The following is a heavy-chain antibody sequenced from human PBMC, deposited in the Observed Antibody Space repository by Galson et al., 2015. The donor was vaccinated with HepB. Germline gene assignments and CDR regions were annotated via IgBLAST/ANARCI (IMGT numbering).Heavy chain of an antibody. J-gene: IGHJ4*02. CDR1: HGSVNNYY. CDR2: IRYTGDT. V-gene: IGHV4-59*08. Sequence: ETLSLTCSVSHGSVNNYYWSWIRRSPGNRPEWLGYIRYTGDTTYNPSLGYRIGMSVDTAINQVSLWLTSVTAADSAIYYCARHPGRGSVGYAFDLWGQGTLVTVPP. CDR3: ARHPGRGSVGYAFDL. D-gene: IGHD5-12*01.